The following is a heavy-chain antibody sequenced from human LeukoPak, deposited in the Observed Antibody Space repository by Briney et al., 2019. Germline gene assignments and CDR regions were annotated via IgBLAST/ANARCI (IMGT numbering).Heavy chain of an antibody. V-gene: IGHV3-23*01. CDR3: AKYYYGSGGYYKGLDY. D-gene: IGHD3-10*01. CDR2: ISGSGGST. J-gene: IGHJ4*02. CDR1: GFTFSSYG. Sequence: GGSLRLPCAASGFTFSSYGMSWVRQAPGKGLEWVSVISGSGGSTYHADSVKGRFTISRDNSKNTLYLQMNSLRAEDTAVYYCAKYYYGSGGYYKGLDYWGQGTLVTVSS.